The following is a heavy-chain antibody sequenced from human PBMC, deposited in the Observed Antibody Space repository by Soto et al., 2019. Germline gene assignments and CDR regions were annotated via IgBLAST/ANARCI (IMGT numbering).Heavy chain of an antibody. CDR3: ARLGGATVYYHGMDV. D-gene: IGHD1-26*01. CDR2: IYYSGST. V-gene: IGHV4-39*01. Sequence: SETLSLPCTVSGGSISSSSYYWGWIRQPPGKGLEWIGSIYYSGSTYYNPSLKSRVTISVDTSKNQFSLKRSSVTAADTAVYYCARLGGATVYYHGMDVWGQGTTVTV. J-gene: IGHJ6*02. CDR1: GGSISSSSYY.